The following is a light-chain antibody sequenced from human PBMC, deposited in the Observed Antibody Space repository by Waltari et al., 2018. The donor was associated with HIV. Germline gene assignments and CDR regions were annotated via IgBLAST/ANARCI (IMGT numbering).Light chain of an antibody. CDR2: RNN. V-gene: IGLV10-54*01. CDR3: SAWDSSLSAWV. Sequence: QAGLTQPPSVSKGLRQTATLTCTGNSNNVGNQGAAWLQQHQGHPPNLLSYRNNNRPSGISERLSASRSGSTASLTITGLQPEDEADYYCSAWDSSLSAWVFGGGTKLTVL. J-gene: IGLJ3*02. CDR1: SNNVGNQG.